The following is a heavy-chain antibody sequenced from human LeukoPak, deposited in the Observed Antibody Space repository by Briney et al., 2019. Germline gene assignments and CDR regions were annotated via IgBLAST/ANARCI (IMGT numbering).Heavy chain of an antibody. J-gene: IGHJ4*02. CDR3: ARETTYYYDSSGYYYGLLFDY. CDR1: GGSISSYY. D-gene: IGHD3-22*01. V-gene: IGHV4-4*07. Sequence: PSETLSLTCTVSGGSISSYYWSWIRQPAGKGLEWIGRIYTSGSTNYNPSLKSRVTMSVDTSKNRFSLKLSSVTAADTAVYYCARETTYYYDSSGYYYGLLFDYWGQGTLVTVSS. CDR2: IYTSGST.